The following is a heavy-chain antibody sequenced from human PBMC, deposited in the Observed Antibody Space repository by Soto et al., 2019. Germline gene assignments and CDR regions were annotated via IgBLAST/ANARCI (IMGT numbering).Heavy chain of an antibody. J-gene: IGHJ4*02. CDR3: ARPQYSSLGVSGAFDY. V-gene: IGHV1-46*01. D-gene: IGHD6-6*01. CDR1: GYTFTIYY. Sequence: VRVSCHGSGYTFTIYYIHCVRQAPGQGLEWMGIINPSGGSTSYAQKFQGRVTMTRDTSTSTVYMELSSLRSEDTAVYYCARPQYSSLGVSGAFDYWGQGTLVTVSS. CDR2: INPSGGST.